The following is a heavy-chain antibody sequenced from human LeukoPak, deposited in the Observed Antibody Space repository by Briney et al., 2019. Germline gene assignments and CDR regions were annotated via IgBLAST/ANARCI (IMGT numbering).Heavy chain of an antibody. D-gene: IGHD6-19*01. CDR3: ARIQDRRTGWAD. CDR2: IHQSGST. Sequence: SETLSLTCAVSGDSISNNNWWSWVRQPPGKGLEWIAEIHQSGSTNYNASLKSRVTISIDKSKNQFSLKLTSVTAADTAVYHCARIQDRRTGWADWGQGTLVTVSS. J-gene: IGHJ4*02. V-gene: IGHV4-4*02. CDR1: GDSISNNNW.